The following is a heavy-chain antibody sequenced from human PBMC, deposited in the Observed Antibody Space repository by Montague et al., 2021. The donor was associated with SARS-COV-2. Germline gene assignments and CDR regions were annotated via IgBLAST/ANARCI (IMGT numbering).Heavy chain of an antibody. CDR2: IYYSGST. D-gene: IGHD4-17*01. V-gene: IGHV4-59*08. J-gene: IGHJ6*02. CDR3: ARHLRVTTVTSHMYHYAMDV. CDR1: GDSISNYS. Sequence: SETLSLTCSVSGDSISNYSWCWIRQSPGKGLERIGYIYYSGSTNYNSSLTSRGTISVATSKNQSSLKLTSVTAADTAVYYCARHLRVTTVTSHMYHYAMDVWGQGTTVTVSS.